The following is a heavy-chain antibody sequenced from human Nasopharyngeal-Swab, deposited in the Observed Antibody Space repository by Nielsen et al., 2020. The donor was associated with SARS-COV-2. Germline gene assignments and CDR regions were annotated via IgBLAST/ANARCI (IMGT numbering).Heavy chain of an antibody. CDR1: GYTFTSYY. J-gene: IGHJ3*02. D-gene: IGHD5-24*01. CDR2: INPSGGST. CDR3: ASSSMADDAFDI. Sequence: ASVKVSCKASGYTFTSYYMHWVRQAPGQGLEWMGIINPSGGSTSYAQKFQGRVTMTRDTSTSTVYMELSRLRSDDTAVYYCASSSMADDAFDIWGQGTMVTVSS. V-gene: IGHV1-46*01.